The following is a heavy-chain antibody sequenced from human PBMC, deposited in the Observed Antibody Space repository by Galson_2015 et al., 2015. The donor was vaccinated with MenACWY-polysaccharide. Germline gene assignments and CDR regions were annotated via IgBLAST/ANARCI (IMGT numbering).Heavy chain of an antibody. V-gene: IGHV3-49*03. CDR3: TRDRPIDY. Sequence: SLRLSCAASGFTFGDYAMAWFRQAPGKGLEWVGFIRCKASGETTGYAASVKGRFTISRDDSKSTAYLQMNSLQTEDTGIYYCTRDRPIDYWGQGTVVTVSS. J-gene: IGHJ4*02. CDR2: IRCKASGETT. CDR1: GFTFGDYA.